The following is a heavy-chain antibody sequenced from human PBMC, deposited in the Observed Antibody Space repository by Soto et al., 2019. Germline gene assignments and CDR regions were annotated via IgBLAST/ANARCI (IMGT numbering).Heavy chain of an antibody. CDR2: ITPIFGTA. J-gene: IGHJ6*02. CDR3: ARGSGGSSYYYYGMDV. D-gene: IGHD2-15*01. CDR1: GGTFSSYA. Sequence: QVQLVQSGAEVKKPGSSVKVSCKASGGTFSSYAINWVRQAPGQGLEWMGGITPIFGTANYAQKFQGRVTITADESTSTAYRELSSLRSEDTAVYYCARGSGGSSYYYYGMDVWGQGTTVTVSS. V-gene: IGHV1-69*12.